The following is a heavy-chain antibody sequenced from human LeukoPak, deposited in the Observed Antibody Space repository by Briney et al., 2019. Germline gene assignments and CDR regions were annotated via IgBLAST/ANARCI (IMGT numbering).Heavy chain of an antibody. J-gene: IGHJ4*02. V-gene: IGHV1-69*13. D-gene: IGHD3-22*01. CDR1: GYTFTSYG. CDR2: IIPIFGTA. Sequence: SVKVSCKASGYTFTSYGISWVRQAPGQGLEWMGGIIPIFGTANYAQKFQGRVTITADESTSTAYMELSSLRSEDTAVYYCARGRSSAGYYYDSSGYIFDYWGQGTLVTVSS. CDR3: ARGRSSAGYYYDSSGYIFDY.